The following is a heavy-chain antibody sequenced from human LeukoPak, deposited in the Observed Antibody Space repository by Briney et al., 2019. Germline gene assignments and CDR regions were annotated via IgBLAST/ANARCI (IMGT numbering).Heavy chain of an antibody. CDR2: ISYDGSNK. D-gene: IGHD3-22*01. CDR1: GFTFSSYG. V-gene: IGHV3-30*18. Sequence: GRSLRLSCAASGFTFSSYGMHWVRQAPGKGLEWVAVISYDGSNKYYADSVKGRFTISRDNSKNTLYLQMNSLRAEDTAVYYCVKADNTNYYDSTGLDYWGQGTLVTVSS. CDR3: VKADNTNYYDSTGLDY. J-gene: IGHJ4*02.